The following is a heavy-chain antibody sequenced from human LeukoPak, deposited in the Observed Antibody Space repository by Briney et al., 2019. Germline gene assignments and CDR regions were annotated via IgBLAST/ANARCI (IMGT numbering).Heavy chain of an antibody. CDR2: INRDGGLT. V-gene: IGHV3-74*01. Sequence: GGSLRLSCVASGFTFGENSMHWVRQAPGKGLAWVSHINRDGGLTNYADSVKGRFTISRDNARNTVYLQMSSLRVEDTAIYFCAREEHRLAEAGTSAFDLGGQGTLVTVSP. J-gene: IGHJ3*01. CDR3: AREEHRLAEAGTSAFDL. D-gene: IGHD6-13*01. CDR1: GFTFGENS.